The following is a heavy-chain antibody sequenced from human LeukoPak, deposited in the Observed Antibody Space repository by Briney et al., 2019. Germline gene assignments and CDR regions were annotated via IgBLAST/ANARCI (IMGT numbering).Heavy chain of an antibody. D-gene: IGHD5-12*01. CDR1: GFTCSDYY. CDR3: ASDIVATSGDF. CDR2: ITSSGADI. Sequence: GGSLRLSSAAAGFTCSDYYMSWIREAPGKGVEWVAYITSSGADIYYADSVKGRFTISRDNAKNALFLRMNSLRVEDTATYYCASDIVATSGDFWGQGTLVSVSS. V-gene: IGHV3-11*01. J-gene: IGHJ4*02.